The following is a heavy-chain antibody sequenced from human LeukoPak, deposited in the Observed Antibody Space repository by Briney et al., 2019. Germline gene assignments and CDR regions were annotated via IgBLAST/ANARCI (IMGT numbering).Heavy chain of an antibody. D-gene: IGHD6-19*01. J-gene: IGHJ4*02. CDR2: INHSGGT. V-gene: IGHV4-34*01. CDR3: ARGRRAVAGPVDY. Sequence: PSETLSLTCTVSGGSFSGYYWSWTRQPPGKGLEWIGEINHSGGTNYNPSLKSRVTISVDTSKNQFSLKLSSVTAADTAVYYCARGRRAVAGPVDYWGQGTLVTVSS. CDR1: GGSFSGYY.